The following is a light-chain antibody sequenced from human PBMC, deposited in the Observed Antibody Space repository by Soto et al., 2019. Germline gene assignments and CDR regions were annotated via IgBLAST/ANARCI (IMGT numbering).Light chain of an antibody. CDR3: LLSFGGAKGYV. CDR1: TGAVTSGYY. V-gene: IGLV7-43*01. Sequence: QAVVTQEPSLTVSPGGTVTLTCASSTGAVTSGYYPNWFQQKPGQAPRALIYSTSNKQSWTPARFSGSLLGGKSALTLSGVQHEDEAEYYCLLSFGGAKGYVFGTGTQLTVL. CDR2: STS. J-gene: IGLJ1*01.